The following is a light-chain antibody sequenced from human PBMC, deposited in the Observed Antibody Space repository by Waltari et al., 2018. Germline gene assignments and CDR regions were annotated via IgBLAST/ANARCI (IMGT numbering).Light chain of an antibody. CDR2: QAS. Sequence: DIQMTQSPSILSASVGDRVTIPCLASESISSWLAWYQQKLGKAPKLLIYQASRLQSGVPSRFSASGSGREFTLTISGLQPDDFASYYCLQYTSNVWTFGQGTKVEVQ. V-gene: IGKV1-5*03. CDR3: LQYTSNVWT. CDR1: ESISSW. J-gene: IGKJ1*01.